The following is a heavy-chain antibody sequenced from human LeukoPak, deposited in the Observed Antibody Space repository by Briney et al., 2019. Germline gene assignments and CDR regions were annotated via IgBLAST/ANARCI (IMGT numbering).Heavy chain of an antibody. CDR1: GFSFSDHY. CDR2: IRSGATTI. D-gene: IGHD5/OR15-5a*01. V-gene: IGHV3-11*04. J-gene: IGHJ3*02. CDR3: ARGHVTVSAHDDAFDI. Sequence: PGGSLRLSCEASGFSFSDHYMSWIRQPPGKGLEWIAYIRSGATTIYYADSVKGRFTISRDNAKNSLYLQMNSLRAEDTAVYYCARGHVTVSAHDDAFDIWGQGTMVTVSS.